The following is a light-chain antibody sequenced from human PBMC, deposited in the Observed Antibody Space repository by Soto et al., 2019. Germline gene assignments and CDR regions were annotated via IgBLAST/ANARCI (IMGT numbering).Light chain of an antibody. J-gene: IGKJ1*01. CDR3: QQYNNWPRT. Sequence: EIVMTQSPATLSVSPGERATLPCRPSQSISSNLAWYQHKPGQAPRLLIYGAFTRATGIPARFSGSGSATEFTLTISSLQSEDFAVYYCQQYNNWPRTFGQGTKVDI. CDR2: GAF. CDR1: QSISSN. V-gene: IGKV3-15*01.